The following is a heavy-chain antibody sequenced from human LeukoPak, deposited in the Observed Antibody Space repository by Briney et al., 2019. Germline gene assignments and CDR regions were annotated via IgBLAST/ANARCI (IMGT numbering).Heavy chain of an antibody. D-gene: IGHD3-16*02. V-gene: IGHV4-34*01. CDR1: GGSFSGYY. J-gene: IGHJ6*03. Sequence: SETLSPPCAFYGGSFSGYYWGWIPQPPGKGVGWNGEINHSGSTNYNPSLKSRVTISVDTSKNQFSLKLSSVTAADTAVYYCARVTDYVWGSYHYYYYYMDVWGKGTTVTVSS. CDR2: INHSGST. CDR3: ARVTDYVWGSYHYYYYYMDV.